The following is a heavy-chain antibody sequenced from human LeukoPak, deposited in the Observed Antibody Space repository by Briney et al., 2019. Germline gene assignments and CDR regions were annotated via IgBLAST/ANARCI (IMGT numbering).Heavy chain of an antibody. D-gene: IGHD5-24*01. V-gene: IGHV4-39*01. Sequence: PSETLSLTCTVSGGSISSSSYYWGWIRQPPGKGLEWIGSIYYSGSTYYNPSLKSRVTISVDTSKNQFSLKLSSVTAADTAVYYCARLGRDGYNPLFDYWGQGTLVTVSS. CDR2: IYYSGST. CDR3: ARLGRDGYNPLFDY. CDR1: GGSISSSSYY. J-gene: IGHJ4*02.